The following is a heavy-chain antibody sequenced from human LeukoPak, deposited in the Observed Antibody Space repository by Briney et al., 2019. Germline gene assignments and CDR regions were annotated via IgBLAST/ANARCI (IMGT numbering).Heavy chain of an antibody. CDR2: IGGGGDVS. V-gene: IGHV3-23*01. D-gene: IGHD2-2*01. CDR1: GFTQRQDI. CDR3: ANWGGTETIGTIWYGPLDY. Sequence: PGGSLRLSCTASGFTQRQDIMTWVRQAPGNGLEGVSSIGGGGDVSFYADFVKGRFRISRDDSKNTLYLQMNSLRVEDAGVYYCANWGGTETIGTIWYGPLDYWGQGAQVTASS. J-gene: IGHJ4*02.